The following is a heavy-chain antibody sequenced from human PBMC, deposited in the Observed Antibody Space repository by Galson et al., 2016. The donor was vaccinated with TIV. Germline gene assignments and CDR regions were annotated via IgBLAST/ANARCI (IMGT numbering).Heavy chain of an antibody. V-gene: IGHV4-38-2*02. CDR1: GYSISGGYY. J-gene: IGHJ4*02. Sequence: SETLSLTCTVSGYSISGGYYWGWIRQPPGKGLEWIASIHHSGNTNYNPSLKSRVTLSVETSKKQFSLKVSSVTAADTAVYYCARERNHSKQDFDYWGLGTLVTVFS. D-gene: IGHD1-14*01. CDR3: ARERNHSKQDFDY. CDR2: IHHSGNT.